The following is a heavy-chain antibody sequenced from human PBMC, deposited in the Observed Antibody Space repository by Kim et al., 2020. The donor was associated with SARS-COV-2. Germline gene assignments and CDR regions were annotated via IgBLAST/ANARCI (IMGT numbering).Heavy chain of an antibody. CDR3: AGGPTVTTSFDY. V-gene: IGHV3-23*01. D-gene: IGHD4-17*01. CDR2: ISGGGGTA. J-gene: IGHJ4*02. CDR1: AFSFSSYA. Sequence: GGSLRLSCAASAFSFSSYAMSWVRQAPGKGLQWVSAISGGGGTAYYADSVKGRFTISRDNSKNTLYLQMSTLRAEDTAVYYCAGGPTVTTSFDYWGQGTL.